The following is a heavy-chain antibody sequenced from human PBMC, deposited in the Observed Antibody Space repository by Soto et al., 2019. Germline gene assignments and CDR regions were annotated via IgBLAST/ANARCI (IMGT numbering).Heavy chain of an antibody. CDR3: ASEREDTTTHYYPCGMDV. CDR1: GDSVSSNSAA. Sequence: SRTLSLTCAISGDSVSSNSAAWNWFRQSPSRGLEWLGRTYYRSKWYNDYAVSVKSRITINPDTSKNQFSLQLNSVTPEDTAVYYCASEREDTTTHYYPCGMDVWGQATPVTVFS. D-gene: IGHD5-18*01. CDR2: TYYRSKWYN. V-gene: IGHV6-1*01. J-gene: IGHJ6*02.